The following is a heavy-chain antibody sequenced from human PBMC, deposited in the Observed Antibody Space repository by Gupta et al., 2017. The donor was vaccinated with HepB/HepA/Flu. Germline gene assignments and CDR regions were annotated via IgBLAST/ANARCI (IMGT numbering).Heavy chain of an antibody. CDR2: ISWNSGSI. V-gene: IGHV3-9*01. Sequence: EVQLVESGGGLVQPGRSLRLSCAASGFTFDDYAMHWVRQAPGKGLEWVSGISWNSGSIGYADSVKGRFTISRDNAKNSLYLQMNSLRAEDTALYYCAKAKHSGSFPYYFDYWGQGTLVTVSS. J-gene: IGHJ4*02. CDR1: GFTFDDYA. CDR3: AKAKHSGSFPYYFDY. D-gene: IGHD1-26*01.